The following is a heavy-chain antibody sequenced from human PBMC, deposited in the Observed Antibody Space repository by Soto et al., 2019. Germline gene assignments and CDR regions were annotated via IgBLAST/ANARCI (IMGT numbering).Heavy chain of an antibody. CDR1: GFTFSSYA. D-gene: IGHD5-12*01. Sequence: GGSLRLSCAASGFTFSSYAMHWVRQAPGKGLEWVAVISYDGSNKYYADSVKGRFTISRDNSKNTLYLQMSSLRAEDTALYYCAKKKSATPGSPDFDYWGQGTLVTVSS. CDR3: AKKKSATPGSPDFDY. V-gene: IGHV3-30-3*02. J-gene: IGHJ4*02. CDR2: ISYDGSNK.